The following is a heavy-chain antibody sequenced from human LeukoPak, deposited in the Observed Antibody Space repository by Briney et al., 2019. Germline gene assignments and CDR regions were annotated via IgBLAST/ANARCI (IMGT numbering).Heavy chain of an antibody. CDR2: ISAYNGNT. V-gene: IGHV1-18*01. CDR3: ARDYSSGSQYWYYFDY. J-gene: IGHJ4*02. CDR1: GYTFTSYG. Sequence: ASVTVSCKASGYTFTSYGISWVRQAPGQGLEWMGWISAYNGNTNYAQKLQGRVTMTTDTSTSTAYMELRSLRSEDTAVYYCARDYSSGSQYWYYFDYWGQGTLVTVSS. D-gene: IGHD3-10*01.